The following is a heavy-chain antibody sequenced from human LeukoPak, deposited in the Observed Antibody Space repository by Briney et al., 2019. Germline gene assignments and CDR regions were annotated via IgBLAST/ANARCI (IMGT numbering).Heavy chain of an antibody. V-gene: IGHV3-48*04. D-gene: IGHD2-15*01. CDR2: IDSSSSTI. Sequence: PGGSLRLSCEASGFIFSDYNMNWVRQAPGKGLEWLSFIDSSSSTIYYADSVKGRFTISRDNAKNSLYLQMNSLRAEDTAVYYCARVPLVAAKRYYFDYWGQGTLVTVSS. J-gene: IGHJ4*02. CDR1: GFIFSDYN. CDR3: ARVPLVAAKRYYFDY.